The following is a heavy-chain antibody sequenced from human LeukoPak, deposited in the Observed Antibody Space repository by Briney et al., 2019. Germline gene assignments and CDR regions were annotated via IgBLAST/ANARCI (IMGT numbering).Heavy chain of an antibody. CDR1: GFTFTSSA. CDR2: IVVGSGNT. J-gene: IGHJ4*02. D-gene: IGHD2-15*01. CDR3: AAESLGYCSGGSCYGQFDY. Sequence: SVKLSCKASGFTFTSSAVQWVRQARGQRLEWIGWIVVGSGNTNYAQKFQERFTITRDMSTSTAYMELSSLRYEDTAVYYCAAESLGYCSGGSCYGQFDYWGQGTLVTVSS. V-gene: IGHV1-58*01.